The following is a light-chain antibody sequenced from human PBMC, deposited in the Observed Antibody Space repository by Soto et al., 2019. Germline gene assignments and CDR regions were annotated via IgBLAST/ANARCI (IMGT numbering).Light chain of an antibody. CDR1: QSVSNNY. V-gene: IGKV3-20*01. CDR2: GAS. CDR3: QEYYNSGT. J-gene: IGKJ1*01. Sequence: ESGLTTYQGPLSLSPGERAPLSCRASQSVSNNYLAWYQQKPGQAPRLLIYGASNMASGVPSRFSASGSGTEFTLTISSLEPDDFAMYYCQEYYNSGTFGQGTKVDIK.